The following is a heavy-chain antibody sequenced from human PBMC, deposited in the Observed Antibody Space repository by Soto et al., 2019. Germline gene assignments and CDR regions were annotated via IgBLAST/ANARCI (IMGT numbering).Heavy chain of an antibody. J-gene: IGHJ4*02. CDR1: GFTFSSYA. CDR2: ISYDGSNK. D-gene: IGHD1-26*01. Sequence: QVQMVESGGGVVQPGRSLRLSCAASGFTFSSYAMHWVRQAPGKGLEWVAVISYDGSNKYYADSVKGRFTISRDNSKNTLYLQLNSLRAEDTAVYYFARDHGSYKWGDYWGQRTLVTVS. CDR3: ARDHGSYKWGDY. V-gene: IGHV3-30-3*01.